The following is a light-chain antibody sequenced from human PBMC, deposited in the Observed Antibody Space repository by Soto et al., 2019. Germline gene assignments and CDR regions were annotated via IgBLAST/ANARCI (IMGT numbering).Light chain of an antibody. CDR3: QQLNGYPLT. CDR1: VGISSN. CDR2: TAS. V-gene: IGKV1-9*01. Sequence: DIQLTQSPSFLSASVGEWITITCRPRVGISSNLAWYQQKPGKAPNLLIYTASTLQSGVPSRFSGSGSGTEFTLTISTLQPEDSATYYCQQLNGYPLTFGGGTKVQIK. J-gene: IGKJ4*01.